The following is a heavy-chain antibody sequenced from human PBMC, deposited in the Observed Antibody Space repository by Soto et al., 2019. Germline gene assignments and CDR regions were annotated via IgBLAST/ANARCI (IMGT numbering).Heavy chain of an antibody. J-gene: IGHJ5*02. CDR3: VREYNKSGYRRLDP. Sequence: QVQLQETGPGLVKPSETLSLTCTVSGGSISSGDYYWSWIRQSPGKGLEWIGYSHHSGSTYYNPSLKTRATMSVDSSRNQFSLKLTSVTAADTAVYYCVREYNKSGYRRLDPWGQGTLVTVSS. CDR2: SHHSGST. D-gene: IGHD3-22*01. CDR1: GGSISSGDYY. V-gene: IGHV4-30-4*01.